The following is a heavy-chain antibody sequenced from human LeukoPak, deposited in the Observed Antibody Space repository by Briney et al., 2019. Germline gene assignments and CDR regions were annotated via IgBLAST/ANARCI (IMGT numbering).Heavy chain of an antibody. J-gene: IGHJ4*02. Sequence: GESLKISCKGSGYTFTNYWIGWVRQLPGKGLEWMGVIHPDDSDTRYSPSFRGQVTFSVDKSIRTAYLQWSSLQASDTAIYSCARGGTGDLRFLDYWGQGTLVTVSS. D-gene: IGHD2-21*01. V-gene: IGHV5-51*01. CDR1: GYTFTNYW. CDR3: ARGGTGDLRFLDY. CDR2: IHPDDSDT.